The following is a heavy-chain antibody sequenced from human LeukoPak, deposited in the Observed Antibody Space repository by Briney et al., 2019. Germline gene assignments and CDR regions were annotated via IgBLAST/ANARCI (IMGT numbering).Heavy chain of an antibody. D-gene: IGHD2-2*01. CDR2: FDPEDGET. CDR3: ARDLSDCSSTSCYSPAWYNWFDP. J-gene: IGHJ5*02. CDR1: GYTLTELS. Sequence: ASVKVSCKVSGYTLTELSMHWVRQAPGKGLEWMGGFDPEDGETIYAQKFQGRVTMTEDTSTDTAYMELSSLRSEDTAVYYCARDLSDCSSTSCYSPAWYNWFDPWGQGTLVTVSS. V-gene: IGHV1-24*01.